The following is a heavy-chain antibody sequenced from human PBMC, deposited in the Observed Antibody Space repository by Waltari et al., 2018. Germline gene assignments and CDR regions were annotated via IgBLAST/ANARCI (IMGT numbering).Heavy chain of an antibody. J-gene: IGHJ5*02. CDR2: INPNSGDT. CDR3: ARGREIGWFDP. Sequence: QVQLVQSGAEVKKPGASVKVSCKASGDTFSGYYMHWVRQAPGQGLEWMGWINPNSGDTNYGQKFQGRGSMTWDTATTTIYLAMIRLRSDDTAVYYCARGREIGWFDPWGQGTLVTVSS. CDR1: GDTFSGYY. D-gene: IGHD3-10*01. V-gene: IGHV1-2*02.